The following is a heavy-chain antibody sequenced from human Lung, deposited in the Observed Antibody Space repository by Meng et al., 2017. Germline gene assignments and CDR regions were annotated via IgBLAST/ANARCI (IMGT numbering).Heavy chain of an antibody. CDR3: ARDEDISAAGKLFGDY. CDR2: IDPKSGDT. Sequence: QGHPVHAGAEVKKPGASVKVSCKPSGYNFPDYWLHWVRRAPGQGLEWMGRIDPKSGDTHYAQRFQGRVTMTGDTSISTAYMELSGLRSDDTAMYYCARDEDISAAGKLFGDYWGQGTLVTVSS. J-gene: IGHJ4*02. D-gene: IGHD6-13*01. CDR1: GYNFPDYW. V-gene: IGHV1-2*06.